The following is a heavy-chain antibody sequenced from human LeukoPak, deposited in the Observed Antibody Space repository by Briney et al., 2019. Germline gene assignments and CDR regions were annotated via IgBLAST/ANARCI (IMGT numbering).Heavy chain of an antibody. D-gene: IGHD6-13*01. J-gene: IGHJ3*02. CDR2: ISSSGSTI. CDR3: ARDIDSSSWPSDAFDI. V-gene: IGHV3-11*01. Sequence: GGSLRLSCAASGFTFSDYYMSWIRQAPGKGLEWVSYISSSGSTIYYADSVKGRFTISRDNAKNSLYLQMNSLRAEDTAVYYCARDIDSSSWPSDAFDIWGQGTMVTVSS. CDR1: GFTFSDYY.